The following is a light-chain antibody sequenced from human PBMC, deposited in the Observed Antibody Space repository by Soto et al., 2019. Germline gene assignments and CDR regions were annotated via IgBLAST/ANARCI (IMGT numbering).Light chain of an antibody. Sequence: PGERATLSCRSSQSVTSSYLAWYQQKPGQAPRLVIYGASSRATVIPDRFSGSGSGTDFTLTISRLEPEDSAVYYCQQYGSSPRTFGQGTKVEIK. V-gene: IGKV3-20*01. CDR2: GAS. J-gene: IGKJ1*01. CDR3: QQYGSSPRT. CDR1: QSVTSSY.